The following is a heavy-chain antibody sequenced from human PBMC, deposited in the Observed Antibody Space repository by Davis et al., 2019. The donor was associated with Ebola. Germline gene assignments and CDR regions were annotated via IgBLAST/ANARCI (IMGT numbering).Heavy chain of an antibody. CDR3: ARDWNDFWSGYYHYYYYGMDV. Sequence: GESLKISCAASGFTFSSYEMNWVRQAPGKGLEWVSYISSSGSTTYYADSVKGRFTISRDNAKNSLYLQMNSLRAEDTAVYYCARDWNDFWSGYYHYYYYGMDVWGQGTTVTVSS. V-gene: IGHV3-48*03. CDR1: GFTFSSYE. D-gene: IGHD3-3*01. CDR2: ISSSGSTT. J-gene: IGHJ6*02.